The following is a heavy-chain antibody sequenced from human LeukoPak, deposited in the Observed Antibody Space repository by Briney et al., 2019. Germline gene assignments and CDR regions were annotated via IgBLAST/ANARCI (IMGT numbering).Heavy chain of an antibody. CDR3: VLRWLQSPSGSPIDY. CDR1: GGSISSSSYY. V-gene: IGHV4-39*01. J-gene: IGHJ4*02. D-gene: IGHD5-24*01. CDR2: IYYSGST. Sequence: SETLSLTCTVSGGSISSSSYYWGWIRQPPGKGLEWIGSIYYSGSTYYNPSLKSRVTISVDTSKNQFSLKLSSVTAADTAVYYCVLRWLQSPSGSPIDYWGQGTLVTVSS.